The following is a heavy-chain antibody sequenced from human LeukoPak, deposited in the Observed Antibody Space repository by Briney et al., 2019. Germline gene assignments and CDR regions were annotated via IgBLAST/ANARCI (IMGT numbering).Heavy chain of an antibody. D-gene: IGHD3-10*01. CDR2: IIPILGIA. CDR3: AREDYYGSGFFDY. Sequence: SVKVSCKASGGTLSSYAISWVRQAPGQGLEWMGRIIPILGIANYAQKFQGRVTITADKSTSTAYMELSSLRSEDTAVYYCAREDYYGSGFFDYWGQGTLVTVSS. J-gene: IGHJ4*02. V-gene: IGHV1-69*04. CDR1: GGTLSSYA.